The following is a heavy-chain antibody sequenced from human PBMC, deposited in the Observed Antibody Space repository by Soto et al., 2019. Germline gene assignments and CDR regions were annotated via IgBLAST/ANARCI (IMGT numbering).Heavy chain of an antibody. V-gene: IGHV3-53*01. CDR3: ARELDSSGYILGY. CDR2: IYSGGTT. D-gene: IGHD3-22*01. Sequence: EVQLVESGGGLIQPGGSLRLSCAASGVIVSSKYMSWVRQAPGKGLEWVSVIYSGGTTYYSDSVNGRFTISRDNSKNTLYLQMNNLRAEDTAVYYCARELDSSGYILGYWGQGTLVTVSS. J-gene: IGHJ4*02. CDR1: GVIVSSKY.